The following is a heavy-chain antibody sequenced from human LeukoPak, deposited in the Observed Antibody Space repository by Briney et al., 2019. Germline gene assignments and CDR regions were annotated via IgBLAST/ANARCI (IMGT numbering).Heavy chain of an antibody. CDR1: GFTFSSYA. V-gene: IGHV3-23*01. J-gene: IGHJ4*02. Sequence: PGRSLRLSCAASGFTFSSYAMHWVRQAPGKGLEWVSAISGSGGSTYYADSVKGRFTISRDNSKNTLYLQMNSLRAEDTAVYYCAKDGSYYDSSGYYFDYWGQGTLVTVSS. D-gene: IGHD3-22*01. CDR3: AKDGSYYDSSGYYFDY. CDR2: ISGSGGST.